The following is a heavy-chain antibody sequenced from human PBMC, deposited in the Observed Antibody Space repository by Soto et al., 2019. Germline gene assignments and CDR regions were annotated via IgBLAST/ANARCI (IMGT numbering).Heavy chain of an antibody. CDR3: ARHVGSGYYLFDY. CDR2: IDYSGST. J-gene: IGHJ4*02. V-gene: IGHV4-39*01. D-gene: IGHD3-22*01. Sequence: QLQLQESGPGLVKPSETLSLTCTVSGGSISSSTYYWGWIRQPPGKGLEWIGSIDYSGSTYYNPALKRRVTIPVDTSKNQFSLKLSSVTAADTAVYYCARHVGSGYYLFDYWGQGTLVTVSS. CDR1: GGSISSSTYY.